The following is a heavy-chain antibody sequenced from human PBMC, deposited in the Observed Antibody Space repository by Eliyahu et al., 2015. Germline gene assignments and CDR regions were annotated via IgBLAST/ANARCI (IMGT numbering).Heavy chain of an antibody. Sequence: EVQLLESGGGLVQPGGSLRLSCAASGFTXSXYAMSWVRQAPGKGLEWVSAISGSGGNTYYXDXVKGRFTISRDNSRNALYLQMNSLRAEDTAVYYCAKSPSSGSYYPLEAFDIWGQGTMVTVSS. V-gene: IGHV3-23*01. J-gene: IGHJ3*02. CDR1: GFTXSXYA. CDR2: ISGSGGNT. D-gene: IGHD1-26*01. CDR3: AKSPSSGSYYPLEAFDI.